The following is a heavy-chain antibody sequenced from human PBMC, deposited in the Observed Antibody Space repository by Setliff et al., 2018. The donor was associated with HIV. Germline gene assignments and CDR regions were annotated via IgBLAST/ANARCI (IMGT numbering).Heavy chain of an antibody. V-gene: IGHV4-39*01. CDR1: GGSISTSSYY. Sequence: SETLSLTCNVSGGSISTSSYYWGWIRQPPGKGLEWIGSFHYSGSTPYNPSLRSRVTISVDTSKNQFSLKLTSVTAADTAVCYCARYGDPGFTVDYWGQGTLVTVSS. CDR3: ARYGDPGFTVDY. D-gene: IGHD2-21*02. CDR2: FHYSGST. J-gene: IGHJ4*02.